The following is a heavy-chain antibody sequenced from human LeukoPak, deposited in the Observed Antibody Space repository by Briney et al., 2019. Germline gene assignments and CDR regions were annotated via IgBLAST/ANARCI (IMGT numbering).Heavy chain of an antibody. CDR2: ISTTSSYI. J-gene: IGHJ4*02. CDR3: ARGPCGGDCYSD. Sequence: GGSLRLSCAASGFTFSTYHMNWVRQAPEKGLEWVSSISTTSSYIYYSDSARGRFTISRDNAKNSLYLQMNSLRAEDTAVYYCARGPCGGDCYSDWGPGTLVTVSS. D-gene: IGHD2-21*02. V-gene: IGHV3-21*01. CDR1: GFTFSTYH.